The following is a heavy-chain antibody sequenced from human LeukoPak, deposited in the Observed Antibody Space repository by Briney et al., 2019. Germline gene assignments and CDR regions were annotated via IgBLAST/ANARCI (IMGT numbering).Heavy chain of an antibody. D-gene: IGHD3-22*01. Sequence: SSETLSLTCTVSGGSISSYYWSWIRQPAGKGLEWIGRIYTSGSTTYNPSLKSRVTMSVDTSKNQFSLKLSSVTAADTAVYYCARVWRYDSSGAFDIWGQGTMVTVSS. CDR2: IYTSGST. V-gene: IGHV4-4*07. CDR1: GGSISSYY. J-gene: IGHJ3*02. CDR3: ARVWRYDSSGAFDI.